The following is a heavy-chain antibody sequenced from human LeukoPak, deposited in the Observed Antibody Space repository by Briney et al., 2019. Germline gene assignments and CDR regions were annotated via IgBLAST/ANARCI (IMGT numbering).Heavy chain of an antibody. Sequence: GGSLRLSCAASGLTFSNYWMDWVRQAPGKGLEWVAVIWYDGSNKYYADSVKGRFTISRDNSKNTLYLQMNSLRAEDTAVYYCARDRITIFGVYYYYGMDVWGQGTTVTVSS. V-gene: IGHV3-33*08. D-gene: IGHD3-3*01. CDR1: GLTFSNYW. CDR3: ARDRITIFGVYYYYGMDV. CDR2: IWYDGSNK. J-gene: IGHJ6*02.